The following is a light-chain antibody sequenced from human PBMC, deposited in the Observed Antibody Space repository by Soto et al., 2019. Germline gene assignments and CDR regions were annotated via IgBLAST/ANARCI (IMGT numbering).Light chain of an antibody. V-gene: IGKV3-20*01. CDR1: QSVSSSY. CDR3: QQYGSSQP. Sequence: EIVLTQSPGTLSLSPGERATLSCRASQSVSSSYLAWYQQKPGQAPRLLIYGASSRATGIPDRFSGSGSGTDFTRTSSRLEPEDFAVYYCQQYGSSQPLGQGTKVDIK. J-gene: IGKJ1*01. CDR2: GAS.